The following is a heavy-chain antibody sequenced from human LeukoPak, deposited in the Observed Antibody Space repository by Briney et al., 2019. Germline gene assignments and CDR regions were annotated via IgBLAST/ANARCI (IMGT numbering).Heavy chain of an antibody. J-gene: IGHJ6*02. CDR2: IYSDGST. Sequence: GGSLRLSCAASGFTVNSNYINWVRQASGKGLECVSVIYSDGSTFYAGSVKGRVTISRDKSKNTVYLQMNSLRVEDAGLYYCAKTGRGWDGMDVWGQGTTVTVSS. D-gene: IGHD1-26*01. CDR1: GFTVNSNY. V-gene: IGHV3-66*01. CDR3: AKTGRGWDGMDV.